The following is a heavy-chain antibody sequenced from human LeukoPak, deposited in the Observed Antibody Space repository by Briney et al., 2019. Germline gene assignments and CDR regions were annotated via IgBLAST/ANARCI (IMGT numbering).Heavy chain of an antibody. Sequence: PGRSLRLSCAASGFTFSSYAMHWVRQAPGKGLEWVAVISYDGSNKYYADSVKGRFTISRDNSKNTLYLQMNSLRAEDTAVYYCARSLAAADPKWELPAHFDYWGQGTLVTVSS. J-gene: IGHJ4*02. CDR2: ISYDGSNK. D-gene: IGHD1-26*01. V-gene: IGHV3-30-3*01. CDR3: ARSLAAADPKWELPAHFDY. CDR1: GFTFSSYA.